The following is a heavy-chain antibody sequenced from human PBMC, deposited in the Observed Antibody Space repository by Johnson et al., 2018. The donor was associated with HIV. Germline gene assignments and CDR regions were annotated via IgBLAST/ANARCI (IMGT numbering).Heavy chain of an antibody. J-gene: IGHJ3*01. CDR3: ARGGLLWFGHPAD. CDR1: GFIFSNAW. Sequence: VQLVESGGGVVQHGGSLRLSCAASGFIFSNAWMTWVRQAPGKGLEWVSYISSSGSTIYSADSVKGRFSISRDNSKNTLFLQMNSLRAEDTAVYYCARGGLLWFGHPADWGQGTMVTVSS. CDR2: ISSSGSTI. V-gene: IGHV3-48*01. D-gene: IGHD3-10*01.